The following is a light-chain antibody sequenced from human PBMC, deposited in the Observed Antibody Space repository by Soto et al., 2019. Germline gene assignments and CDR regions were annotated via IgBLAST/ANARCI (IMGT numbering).Light chain of an antibody. Sequence: DLQITHAPSTLSASVGDRVTITCRASQSINAWLAWYQQKPGKAPKLLIYDVSTLDSGVPSRFSGSASGTEFTLTISYLESDDFATYYCQQYHRYSTFGQGTKVDIK. J-gene: IGKJ1*01. CDR2: DVS. CDR3: QQYHRYST. CDR1: QSINAW. V-gene: IGKV1-5*01.